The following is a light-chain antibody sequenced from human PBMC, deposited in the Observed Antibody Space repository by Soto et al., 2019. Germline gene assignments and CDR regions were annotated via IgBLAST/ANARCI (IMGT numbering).Light chain of an antibody. Sequence: DIQMTQSPSYLSASVGDRVTISCRASQSISSYLNWYQQKPGKAPKLLIYAASSLQSGVPSRFSGSGSGTDFTLTISSLQPEDFATYYCQQSFITPRTFGQGAKVDFK. J-gene: IGKJ1*01. CDR1: QSISSY. V-gene: IGKV1-39*01. CDR2: AAS. CDR3: QQSFITPRT.